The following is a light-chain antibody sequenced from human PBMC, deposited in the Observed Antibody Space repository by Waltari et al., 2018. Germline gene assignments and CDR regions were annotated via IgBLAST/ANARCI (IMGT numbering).Light chain of an antibody. CDR1: Y. CDR2: QDS. J-gene: IGLJ2*01. V-gene: IGLV3-1*01. CDR3: QAWDTKV. Sequence: YVSWYQQKAGQAPVLVIYQDSKRPSRIPERPSGSNSGNTATLTISGTQAMDEADYYSQAWDTKVFGGGTKLTVL.